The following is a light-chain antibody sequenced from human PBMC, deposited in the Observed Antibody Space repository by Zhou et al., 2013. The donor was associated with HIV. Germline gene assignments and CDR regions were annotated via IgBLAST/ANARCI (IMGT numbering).Light chain of an antibody. CDR3: QQYGSSPL. J-gene: IGKJ2*01. V-gene: IGKV3-20*01. CDR2: GST. Sequence: EIVLTQSPGTLSLSPGERATLSCRASQSVSSAYLAWHQQKPGQAPSLLIYGSTTRATGIPDRFSGSGSGTDFTLTISRLEPEDFAVYYCQQYGSSPLFGQGTKLEIK. CDR1: QSVSSAY.